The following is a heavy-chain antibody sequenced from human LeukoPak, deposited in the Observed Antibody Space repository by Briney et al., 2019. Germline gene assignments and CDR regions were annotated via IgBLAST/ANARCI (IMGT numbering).Heavy chain of an antibody. D-gene: IGHD3-10*01. V-gene: IGHV4-34*01. J-gene: IGHJ4*02. Sequence: SETLSLTCAVYRFSFSGYYWSWIPQPPGKEREGRVEINHSGSTNYNPSLKSRVTISVDTSKNQFSLKLSSVTAADTAVYYCARGAPRRFGDQSGRFPYYFDYWGQGTLVTVSS. CDR3: ARGAPRRFGDQSGRFPYYFDY. CDR2: INHSGST. CDR1: RFSFSGYY.